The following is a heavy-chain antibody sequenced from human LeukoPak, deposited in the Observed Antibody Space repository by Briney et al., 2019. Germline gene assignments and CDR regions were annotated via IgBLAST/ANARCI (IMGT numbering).Heavy chain of an antibody. D-gene: IGHD6-13*01. CDR2: INPNSGGT. CDR3: ARSLAAAGPDFDY. Sequence: GASVKVSCKVSGYTFTGYYMHWVRQAPGQGLEWMGWINPNSGGTNYAQKFQGRVTMTRDTSISTAYMELSRLRSDDTAVYYCARSLAAAGPDFDYWGQGTLVTVSS. V-gene: IGHV1-2*02. J-gene: IGHJ4*02. CDR1: GYTFTGYY.